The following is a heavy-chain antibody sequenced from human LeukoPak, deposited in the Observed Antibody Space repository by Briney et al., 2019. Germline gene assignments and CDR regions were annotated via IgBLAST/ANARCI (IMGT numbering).Heavy chain of an antibody. V-gene: IGHV3-23*01. Sequence: PGGSLRVSCSASGFSFGMYAMSWVRQAPGKGLEWVSAISGSGVDTYYADAVQGRFSISRDNSKNKMYLQMRSLRAEDTAVYFCAKDENDFTSGNPTYFGYWGQGVLVTVRS. CDR3: AKDENDFTSGNPTYFGY. D-gene: IGHD3-3*01. J-gene: IGHJ4*02. CDR2: ISGSGVDT. CDR1: GFSFGMYA.